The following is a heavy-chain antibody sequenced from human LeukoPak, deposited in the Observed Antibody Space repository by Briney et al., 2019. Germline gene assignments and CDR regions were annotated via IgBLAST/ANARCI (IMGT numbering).Heavy chain of an antibody. CDR3: ARDNEAEDAFDI. CDR2: ISRSATTI. Sequence: GGSLRLSCAASGFTFSSYEMNWVRQAPGKGLEWVSTISRSATTIYYADSVKGRFTISRDNAKNSLYLQMNSLRAEDTAVYYCARDNEAEDAFDIWGQGTMVTVSS. CDR1: GFTFSSYE. J-gene: IGHJ3*02. V-gene: IGHV3-48*03. D-gene: IGHD2-8*01.